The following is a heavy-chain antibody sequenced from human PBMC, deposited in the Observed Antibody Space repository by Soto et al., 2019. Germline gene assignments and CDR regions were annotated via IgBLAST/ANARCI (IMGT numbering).Heavy chain of an antibody. CDR2: IYYSGST. D-gene: IGHD3-10*01. CDR1: GASISSYY. CDR3: ARGRKYGSGRPHYFDY. J-gene: IGHJ4*02. V-gene: IGHV4-59*01. Sequence: SETLSLTCTVSGASISSYYWSWIRQPPGEGLEWIGYIYYSGSTNYNPSLKSRVTISVDTSKNQFSLKLSSVTAADTAVYYCARGRKYGSGRPHYFDYWGQGTLVTVSS.